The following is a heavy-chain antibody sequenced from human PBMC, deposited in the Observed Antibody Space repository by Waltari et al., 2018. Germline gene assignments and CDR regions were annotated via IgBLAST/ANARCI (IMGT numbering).Heavy chain of an antibody. CDR2: ISGSGDST. CDR3: AKDRYCSGGSCYSSFDY. J-gene: IGHJ4*02. V-gene: IGHV3-23*01. Sequence: QVPGKGLEWVSAISGSGDSTYYADSVKGRFTISRDNSKNTLYLQMNSLRAEDTAVYYCAKDRYCSGGSCYSSFDYWGQGTLVTVSS. D-gene: IGHD2-15*01.